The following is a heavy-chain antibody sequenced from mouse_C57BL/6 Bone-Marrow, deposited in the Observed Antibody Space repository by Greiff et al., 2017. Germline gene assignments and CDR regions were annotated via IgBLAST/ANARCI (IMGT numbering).Heavy chain of an antibody. D-gene: IGHD2-5*01. Sequence: EVMLVESGAELVRPGASVKLSCTASGFNIKDYYMHWVKQRPEQGLEWIGRIDPEDGDTAYAPKVQGKATMTADTSSNTAYLQLSSLTSEDTAVYYFTTGYSNYPYWYFDVWGTGTTVTVSS. J-gene: IGHJ1*03. CDR1: GFNIKDYY. CDR2: IDPEDGDT. V-gene: IGHV14-1*01. CDR3: TTGYSNYPYWYFDV.